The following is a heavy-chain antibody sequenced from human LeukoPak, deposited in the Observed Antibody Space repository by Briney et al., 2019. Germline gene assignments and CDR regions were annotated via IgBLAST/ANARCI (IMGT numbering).Heavy chain of an antibody. D-gene: IGHD3-3*01. J-gene: IGHJ6*02. CDR1: GYTFTGYY. V-gene: IGHV1-2*02. CDR2: INPNSGGT. Sequence: ASVKVSCKASGYTFTGYYMHWVRQAPGQGLEWMGWINPNSGGTNYAQKFQSRVTMTRDTSISTAYMELSRLRSDDTAVYYCARVLRFLEWLSSFYYYGMDVWGQGTTVTVSS. CDR3: ARVLRFLEWLSSFYYYGMDV.